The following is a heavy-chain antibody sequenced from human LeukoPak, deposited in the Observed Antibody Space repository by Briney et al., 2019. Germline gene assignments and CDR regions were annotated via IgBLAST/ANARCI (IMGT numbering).Heavy chain of an antibody. CDR3: AREDIVVVPAARIWFDP. Sequence: GGSLRLSCAASGFTFSSYAMHWVRQAPGKGLEWVAVISYDGSNKYYAASVKGRFTISRDNAKNSLYLQMNSLRAEDTAVYYCAREDIVVVPAARIWFDPWGQGTLVTVSS. CDR2: ISYDGSNK. CDR1: GFTFSSYA. V-gene: IGHV3-30-3*01. J-gene: IGHJ5*02. D-gene: IGHD2-2*01.